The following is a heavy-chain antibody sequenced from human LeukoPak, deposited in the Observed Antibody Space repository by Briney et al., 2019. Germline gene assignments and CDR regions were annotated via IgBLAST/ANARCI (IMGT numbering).Heavy chain of an antibody. D-gene: IGHD3-9*01. CDR3: ARDLTGWGAFDI. V-gene: IGHV3-30*02. J-gene: IGHJ3*02. Sequence: GGSLRLSCAASGFTFSRCGMHWVRQAPGKGLEWVTFIQNDASNEYYADSVKGRFTISRDNSKNTLYLQMSSLGVEDTAVYYCARDLTGWGAFDIWGQGTMVTVSS. CDR1: GFTFSRCG. CDR2: IQNDASNE.